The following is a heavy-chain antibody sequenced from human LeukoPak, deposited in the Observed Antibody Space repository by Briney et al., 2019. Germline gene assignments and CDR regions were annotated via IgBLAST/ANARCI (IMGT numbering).Heavy chain of an antibody. D-gene: IGHD1-1*01. Sequence: ASVKVSCKASGYTFTNYYIHWVRQAPGHGLEWMGISNPSGDSTNYAQKFQGRVTMSRDTSTSTVYMDLSSLRSEDTAVYYCARWTTTFLDYWGQGTLVTVSS. CDR3: ARWTTTFLDY. CDR1: GYTFTNYY. CDR2: SNPSGDST. V-gene: IGHV1-46*01. J-gene: IGHJ4*02.